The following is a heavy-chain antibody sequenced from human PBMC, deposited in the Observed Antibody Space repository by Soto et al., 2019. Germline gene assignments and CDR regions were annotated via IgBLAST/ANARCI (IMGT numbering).Heavy chain of an antibody. Sequence: WGSLRLSCAASGFTFSSYGMHWVRQAPGKGLEWVAVISYDGSNKYYADSVKGRFTISRDNSKNTLYLQMNSLRAEDTAVYYCAIYSSGWYPLDYWGQGTLVTDSS. D-gene: IGHD6-19*01. CDR2: ISYDGSNK. CDR1: GFTFSSYG. V-gene: IGHV3-30*03. CDR3: AIYSSGWYPLDY. J-gene: IGHJ4*02.